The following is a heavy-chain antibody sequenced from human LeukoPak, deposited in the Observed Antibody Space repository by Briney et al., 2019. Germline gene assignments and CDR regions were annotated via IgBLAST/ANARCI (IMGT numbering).Heavy chain of an antibody. CDR1: GFIFDDYA. CDR2: ISWDSDSI. J-gene: IGHJ6*03. Sequence: GGSLRLSCAASGFIFDDYAMHWVRQAPGKGLEWVSGISWDSDSIDYADSVKGRFTISRDNAKNSLYLQMNSLRAEDMALYYCAKGGGGRLVYYYYMDVWGKGTTVTVSS. D-gene: IGHD3-16*01. V-gene: IGHV3-9*03. CDR3: AKGGGGRLVYYYYMDV.